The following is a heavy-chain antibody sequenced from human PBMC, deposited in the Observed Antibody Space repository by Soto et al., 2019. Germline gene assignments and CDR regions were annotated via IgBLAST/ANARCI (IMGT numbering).Heavy chain of an antibody. J-gene: IGHJ6*02. CDR1: GGTFSSYA. D-gene: IGHD3-3*01. CDR2: IIPIFGTA. Sequence: SVKVSCKASGGTFSSYAISWVPQAPGQGLEWMGGIIPIFGTANYAQKFQGRVTITADESTSTAYMELSSLRSEDTAVYYCASSIFGGYYGMEVWGQGTTVTVSS. V-gene: IGHV1-69*13. CDR3: ASSIFGGYYGMEV.